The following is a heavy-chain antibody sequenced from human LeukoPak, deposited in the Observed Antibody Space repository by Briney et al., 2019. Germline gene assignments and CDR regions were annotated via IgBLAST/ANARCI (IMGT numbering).Heavy chain of an antibody. D-gene: IGHD3-10*01. CDR2: INPSGGST. CDR1: GYTFTSYY. V-gene: IGHV1-46*01. Sequence: GASVKVSCKASGYTFTSYYMHWVRQAPGQGLEWMGIINPSGGSTSYAQKFQGRVTMTRNTSISTAYMELSSLRSEDTAVYYCARVVTMVRGVRRTRTYYFDYWGQGTLVTVSS. CDR3: ARVVTMVRGVRRTRTYYFDY. J-gene: IGHJ4*02.